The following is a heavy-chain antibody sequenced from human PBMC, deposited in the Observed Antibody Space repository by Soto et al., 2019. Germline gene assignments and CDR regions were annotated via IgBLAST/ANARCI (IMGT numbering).Heavy chain of an antibody. V-gene: IGHV5-51*01. CDR2: IYPTNSET. CDR1: GYAFLNFW. D-gene: IGHD3-10*01. CDR3: ARPGGSGSYYKFDY. Sequence: GESLKISCKGSGYAFLNFWIGWVRQMPGKGLEWMGIIYPTNSETRYSPPFQGQAALSVDKSTATAYLQWSSLKASDTAIYYCARPGGSGSYYKFDYWGQGTPVTVSS. J-gene: IGHJ4*02.